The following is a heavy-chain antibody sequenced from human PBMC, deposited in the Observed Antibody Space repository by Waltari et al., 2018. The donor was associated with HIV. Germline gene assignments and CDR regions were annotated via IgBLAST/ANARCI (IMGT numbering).Heavy chain of an antibody. Sequence: VQLQESGPGLVKPSETLSVTCSVSGGSITSGGYYWSWIRQPPGKGLEWMGHIYHSGNTVYNPSLRSRLSISVDTSKNQFSLEVRSVTAADTAVYYCAKTRGAAGTDYYGMDVWGQGTTVSVSS. CDR3: AKTRGAAGTDYYGMDV. CDR2: IYHSGNT. CDR1: GGSITSGGYY. V-gene: IGHV4-31*03. J-gene: IGHJ6*02. D-gene: IGHD6-13*01.